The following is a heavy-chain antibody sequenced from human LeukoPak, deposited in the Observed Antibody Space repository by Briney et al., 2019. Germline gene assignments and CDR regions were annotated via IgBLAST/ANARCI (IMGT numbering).Heavy chain of an antibody. V-gene: IGHV2-5*02. D-gene: IGHD2-15*01. CDR1: GFSLSTSGVG. CDR3: ARRIIDCSGGSCYPRPDY. J-gene: IGHJ4*02. CDR2: IYWDDDK. Sequence: ESGPTLVNPTQTLTLTCTFSGFSLSTSGVGVGWIRQPPGKALEWLALIYWDDDKRYSPSLKSRLTITKDTSKNQVVLTMTNMDPVDTATYYCARRIIDCSGGSCYPRPDYWGQGTLVTVSS.